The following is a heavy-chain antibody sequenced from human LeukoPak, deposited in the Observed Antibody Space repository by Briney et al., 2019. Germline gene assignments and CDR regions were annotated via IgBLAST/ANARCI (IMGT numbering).Heavy chain of an antibody. D-gene: IGHD5-12*01. CDR3: ARERDGYYFDY. Sequence: SETLSLTCTVSGGSISSSSYYWGWIRQPPGKGLEWIGEINHSGSTNYNPSLKSRVTISVDTSKNQFSLKLSSVTAADTAVYYCARERDGYYFDYWGQGTLVTVSS. CDR1: GGSISSSSYY. J-gene: IGHJ4*02. V-gene: IGHV4-39*07. CDR2: INHSGST.